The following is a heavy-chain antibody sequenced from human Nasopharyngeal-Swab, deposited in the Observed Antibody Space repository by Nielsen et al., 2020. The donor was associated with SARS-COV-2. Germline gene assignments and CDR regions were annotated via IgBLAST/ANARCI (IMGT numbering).Heavy chain of an antibody. CDR3: ARGTSTSPGVDY. D-gene: IGHD7-27*01. CDR1: GFTVSNNH. V-gene: IGHV3-53*01. CDR2: IYGLGNT. Sequence: GESLKISCAASGFTVSNNHITWVRQAPGKGLECVSIIYGLGNTYYADSVKGRFTISRENAKNSLYLQMNSLIAEDTAVYFCARGTSTSPGVDYWGQGILVTVSS. J-gene: IGHJ4*02.